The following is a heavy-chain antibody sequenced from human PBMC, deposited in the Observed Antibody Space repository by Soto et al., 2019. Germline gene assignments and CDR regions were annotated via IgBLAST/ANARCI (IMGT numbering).Heavy chain of an antibody. CDR3: VRGNIAYSCINTRPCGMDV. CDR2: ITSSSGTI. J-gene: IGHJ6*02. V-gene: IGHV3-48*02. Sequence: EVQLVESGGGLVQPGGSLRLSCAASGFTFTTYSMSWFRQAPGKGLEWVSYITSSSGTIYYADSAKGRFTISRDNPKNSLYLQMNSLRDEDTAVYYCVRGNIAYSCINTRPCGMDVWGQGTTVTVSS. D-gene: IGHD6-13*01. CDR1: GFTFTTYS.